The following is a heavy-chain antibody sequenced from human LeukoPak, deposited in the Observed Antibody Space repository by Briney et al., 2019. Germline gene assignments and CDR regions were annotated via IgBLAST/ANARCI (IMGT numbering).Heavy chain of an antibody. CDR1: GGSISSYY. D-gene: IGHD4-11*01. CDR3: ARLLTSEAYYYYYYMDV. CDR2: IYTSGST. J-gene: IGHJ6*03. Sequence: SETLSLTYTVSGGSISSYYWSWIRQPAGKGLEWIGRIYTSGSTNYNPSLKSRVTMSVDTSKNQFSLKLSSVTAADTAVYYCARLLTSEAYYYYYYMDVWGKGTTVTVSS. V-gene: IGHV4-4*07.